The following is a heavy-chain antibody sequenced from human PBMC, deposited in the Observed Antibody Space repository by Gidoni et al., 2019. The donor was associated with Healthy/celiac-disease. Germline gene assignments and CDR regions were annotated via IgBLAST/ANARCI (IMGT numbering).Heavy chain of an antibody. J-gene: IGHJ4*02. CDR3: ARDGGYCSGGSCYPYYFDY. CDR1: GFTFSSYS. Sequence: LVQPGGSLRLSCAASGFTFSSYSMNWVRQAPGKGLEWVSSISSSSSYIYYADSVKGRFTISRDNAKNSLYLQMNSLRAEDTAVYYCARDGGYCSGGSCYPYYFDYWGQGTLVTVSS. D-gene: IGHD2-15*01. V-gene: IGHV3-21*01. CDR2: ISSSSSYI.